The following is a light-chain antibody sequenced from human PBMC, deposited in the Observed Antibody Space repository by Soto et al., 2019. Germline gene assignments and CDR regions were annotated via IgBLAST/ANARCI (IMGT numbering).Light chain of an antibody. Sequence: DIPMTQSPSSLSASVGDTVTLTCRASQSVDNYLKWYQQKPGKXPGLLIYAASTLQSGVPSRFSASGSGTDFTLTISRLQPEDVATDDCQQDLRPPLTFGPGTKVDIK. CDR1: QSVDNY. CDR3: QQDLRPPLT. V-gene: IGKV1-39*01. CDR2: AAS. J-gene: IGKJ3*01.